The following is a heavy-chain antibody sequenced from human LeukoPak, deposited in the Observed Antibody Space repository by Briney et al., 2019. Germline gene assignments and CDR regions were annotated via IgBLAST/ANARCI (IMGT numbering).Heavy chain of an antibody. CDR2: INHSGST. D-gene: IGHD5-18*01. J-gene: IGHJ4*02. V-gene: IGHV4-34*01. Sequence: SETLSLTCAAYGGSFSGYYWSWIRQSPGKGLEWIGEINHSGSTNYNPSLKSRVTISVDTSKNQFSLKLSSVTAADTAVYYCARDTGYSYGTPFDYWGQGTLVTVSS. CDR1: GGSFSGYY. CDR3: ARDTGYSYGTPFDY.